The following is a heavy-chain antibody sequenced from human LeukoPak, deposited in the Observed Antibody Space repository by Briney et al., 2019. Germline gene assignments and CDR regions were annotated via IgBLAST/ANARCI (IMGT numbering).Heavy chain of an antibody. CDR1: GGTFGSYA. V-gene: IGHV1-69*13. D-gene: IGHD3-22*01. CDR2: IIPIFGTA. Sequence: ASVKVSCKASGGTFGSYAISWVRQAPGQGLEWMGGIIPIFGTANYAQKFQGRVTITADESTSTAYMELSSLRSEDTAVYYCARDNYYDSSGPLYYMDVWGKGTTVTVSS. CDR3: ARDNYYDSSGPLYYMDV. J-gene: IGHJ6*03.